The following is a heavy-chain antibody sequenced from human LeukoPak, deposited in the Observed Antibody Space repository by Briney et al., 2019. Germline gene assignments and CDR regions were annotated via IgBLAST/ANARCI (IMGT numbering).Heavy chain of an antibody. CDR3: ARAHIAAAGSSFDI. CDR1: GGSISSSSYY. V-gene: IGHV4-39*07. J-gene: IGHJ3*02. D-gene: IGHD6-13*01. CDR2: IYYSGST. Sequence: PSETLSLTCTVSGGSISSSSYYWGWIRQPPGKGLEWIGSIYYSGSTYYNPSLKSRVTISVDTSKNQCSLKLSSVTAADTAVYYCARAHIAAAGSSFDIWGQGTMVTVSS.